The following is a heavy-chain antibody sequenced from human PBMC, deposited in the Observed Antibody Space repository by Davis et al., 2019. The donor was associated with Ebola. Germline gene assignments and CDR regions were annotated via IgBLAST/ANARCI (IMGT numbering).Heavy chain of an antibody. CDR1: GYTFTNYD. CDR2: INPNSGGT. D-gene: IGHD6-6*01. V-gene: IGHV1-2*04. Sequence: ASVKVSCKASGYTFTNYDVHWVRQGTGQGLEWMGWINPNSGGTNYAQKFQGWVTMTRDTSISTAYMELSRLRSDDTAVYYCARGGAARNNWFDPWGQGTLVTVSS. CDR3: ARGGAARNNWFDP. J-gene: IGHJ5*02.